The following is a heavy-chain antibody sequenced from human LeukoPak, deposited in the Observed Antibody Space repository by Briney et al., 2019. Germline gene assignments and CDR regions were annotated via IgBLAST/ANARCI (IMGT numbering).Heavy chain of an antibody. CDR2: IYSGGST. CDR1: GFTFSSYA. Sequence: GGSLRLSCAASGFTFSSYAMSWVRQAPGKGLEWVSVIYSGGSTYYADSVKGRFTISRDNSKNTLYLQMNSLRAEDTAVYYCARAYGSADPFDIWGLGTMVTVSS. D-gene: IGHD3-16*01. J-gene: IGHJ3*02. V-gene: IGHV3-53*01. CDR3: ARAYGSADPFDI.